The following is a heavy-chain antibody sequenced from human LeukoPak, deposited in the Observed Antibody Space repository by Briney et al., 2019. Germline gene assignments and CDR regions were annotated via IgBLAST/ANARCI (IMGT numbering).Heavy chain of an antibody. Sequence: ASVKVSCKASGYTFTGYYMHWVRQAPGQGLEWMGWMNPNSGNTGYAQKFQGRVTMTRNTSISTAYMELSSLRSEDTAVYYCARVGGSYSLFLSGWGQGTLVTVSS. CDR1: GYTFTGYY. J-gene: IGHJ4*02. D-gene: IGHD1-26*01. CDR3: ARVGGSYSLFLSG. V-gene: IGHV1-8*02. CDR2: MNPNSGNT.